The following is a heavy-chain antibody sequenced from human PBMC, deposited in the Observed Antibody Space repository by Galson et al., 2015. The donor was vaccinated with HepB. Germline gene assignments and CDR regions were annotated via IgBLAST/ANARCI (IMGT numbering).Heavy chain of an antibody. CDR3: ARGQIRSGYNYYAIDV. J-gene: IGHJ6*02. CDR1: GGSFRSYY. Sequence: ETLSLTCAVYGGSFRSYYWSWTRQSPGKGLAWIGEINHSGITNYNPSLKSRVTISVDTSKKQFSLKVSSVTAADTAVYYCARGQIRSGYNYYAIDVWGQGTSVSVS. V-gene: IGHV4-34*01. D-gene: IGHD4-17*01. CDR2: INHSGIT.